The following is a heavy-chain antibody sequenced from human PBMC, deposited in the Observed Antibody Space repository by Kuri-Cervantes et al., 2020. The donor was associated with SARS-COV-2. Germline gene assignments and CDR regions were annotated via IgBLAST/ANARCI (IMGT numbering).Heavy chain of an antibody. D-gene: IGHD3-10*01. CDR3: AKVSSPHYYYLSGSSLDS. CDR2: ITWDGDNT. V-gene: IGHV3-43*01. J-gene: IGHJ5*02. CDR1: GFTFDDYT. Sequence: GGSLRLSCAASGFTFDDYTMHWVRQSPGKGLEWVSLITWDGDNTYYRDSVKGRFTISRDSSKNSLYLQMNSLRAEDTAMYYCAKVSSPHYYYLSGSSLDSWGQGTLVTVSS.